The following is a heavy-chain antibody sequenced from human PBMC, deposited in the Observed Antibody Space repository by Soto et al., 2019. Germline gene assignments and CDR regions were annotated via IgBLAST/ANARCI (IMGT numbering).Heavy chain of an antibody. V-gene: IGHV3-30*18. Sequence: QVQLVESGGGVVQPGRSLRLSCAASGFTFSSYGMHWVRQAPGKGLEWVAVISYDGSDKYYADSVKGRFTISRDNSNNTLYLQMDSLRAEDTAVYYFAKGVVVATTDFQHWGQGTLVTVSS. J-gene: IGHJ1*01. CDR2: ISYDGSDK. CDR1: GFTFSSYG. D-gene: IGHD2-15*01. CDR3: AKGVVVATTDFQH.